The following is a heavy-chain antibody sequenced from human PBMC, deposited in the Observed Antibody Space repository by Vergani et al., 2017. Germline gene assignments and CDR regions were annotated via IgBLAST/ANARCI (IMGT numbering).Heavy chain of an antibody. V-gene: IGHV1-69*08. CDR2: IIPIIRLA. D-gene: IGHD2-2*01. J-gene: IGHJ4*02. CDR3: AREDVVVPAAPFDY. Sequence: QVHLEQSGTEVKKPGSSVKVSCKVSGDIFNNYTVTWVRQAPGQGLEWMGRIIPIIRLATSAQKFQDRVKITGDTSTNTVYMEMNNLRSEDTAVYYCAREDVVVPAAPFDYWGQGTLVTVSS. CDR1: GDIFNNYT.